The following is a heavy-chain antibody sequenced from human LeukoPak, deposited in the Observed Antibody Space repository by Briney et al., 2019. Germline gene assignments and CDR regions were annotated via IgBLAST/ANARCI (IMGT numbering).Heavy chain of an antibody. Sequence: ASVKVSCKASGGTFSSYVISWVRQAPGQGLEWMGGIIPIFGTANYAQKFQGRVTITADESTSTAYMELSSLRSEDTAVYYCARPVTMIGLYYYYGMDVWGQGTTVTVSS. CDR3: ARPVTMIGLYYYYGMDV. J-gene: IGHJ6*02. D-gene: IGHD3-22*01. CDR1: GGTFSSYV. CDR2: IIPIFGTA. V-gene: IGHV1-69*13.